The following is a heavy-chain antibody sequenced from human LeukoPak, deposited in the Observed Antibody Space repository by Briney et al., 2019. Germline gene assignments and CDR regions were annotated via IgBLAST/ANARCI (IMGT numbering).Heavy chain of an antibody. Sequence: GGSLRLSCAASGFTFSSYSMNWVRQAPGKGLEWVSSISSSSSYIYYADSVKGRFTISRDNAKNSLYLQMNSLRAEDTAVYYCARDASGGAVAGAFDIWGQGTMVTVSS. D-gene: IGHD6-19*01. V-gene: IGHV3-21*01. CDR3: ARDASGGAVAGAFDI. J-gene: IGHJ3*02. CDR1: GFTFSSYS. CDR2: ISSSSSYI.